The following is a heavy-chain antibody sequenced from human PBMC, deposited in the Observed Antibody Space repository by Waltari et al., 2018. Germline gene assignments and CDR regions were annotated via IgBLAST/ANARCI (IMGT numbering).Heavy chain of an antibody. CDR2: FYPEDGET. Sequence: QVQLVKSGAEVKKPGTSVKVSCKVSGYTLTELSMPWVRQAPGQGLEWMGGFYPEDGETIYAQKFQGRVTMTEDTSTDTAYMELSSLRSEDTAVYYCATVEVQWVAAAGSRDAFDIWGQGTMVTVSS. D-gene: IGHD6-13*01. J-gene: IGHJ3*02. CDR1: GYTLTELS. CDR3: ATVEVQWVAAAGSRDAFDI. V-gene: IGHV1-24*01.